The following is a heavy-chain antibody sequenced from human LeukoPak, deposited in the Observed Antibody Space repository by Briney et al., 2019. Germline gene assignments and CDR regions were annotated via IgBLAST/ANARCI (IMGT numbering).Heavy chain of an antibody. D-gene: IGHD4-17*01. J-gene: IGHJ4*02. CDR3: ARDGYGDYLEYFDS. Sequence: ASVKVSCKASGYTFTGYYMHWVRQAPGQGLEWMGWINPNSGGTNYAQKFQGGVTMTRDTSISTAYMELSRLRPDDTAVYYCARDGYGDYLEYFDSWGQGTLVTVSS. V-gene: IGHV1-2*02. CDR2: INPNSGGT. CDR1: GYTFTGYY.